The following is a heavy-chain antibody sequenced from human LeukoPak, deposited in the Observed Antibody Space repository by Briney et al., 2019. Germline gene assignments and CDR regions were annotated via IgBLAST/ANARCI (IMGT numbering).Heavy chain of an antibody. Sequence: SETLSLTCTVSGGSISSYYWSRIRQPPGKGLEWIGYIYYSGSTNYNPSLKSRVTISVDTSKNQFSLKLSSVTAADTAVYYCARAPRTPRYCSGTSCYHGGYYYYYYMDVWGKGTTVTVSS. CDR2: IYYSGST. CDR1: GGSISSYY. V-gene: IGHV4-59*01. J-gene: IGHJ6*03. CDR3: ARAPRTPRYCSGTSCYHGGYYYYYYMDV. D-gene: IGHD2-2*01.